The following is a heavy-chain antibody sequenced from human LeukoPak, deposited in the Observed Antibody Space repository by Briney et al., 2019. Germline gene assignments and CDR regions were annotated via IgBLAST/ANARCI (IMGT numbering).Heavy chain of an antibody. CDR2: ISAYNGNT. D-gene: IGHD6-13*01. J-gene: IGHJ5*02. Sequence: ASVKVSCKASGYPFTSYGFSWVRQAPGQGLEWMGWISAYNGNTNYAQKLQGRVTMTTDTSTSTAYMELRSLRSDDTAVYYCARDGSSSWYNWFDPWGQGTLVTVSS. CDR3: ARDGSSSWYNWFDP. CDR1: GYPFTSYG. V-gene: IGHV1-18*01.